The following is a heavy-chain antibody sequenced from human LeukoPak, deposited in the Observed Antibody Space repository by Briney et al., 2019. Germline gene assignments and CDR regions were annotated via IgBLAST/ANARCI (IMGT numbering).Heavy chain of an antibody. CDR1: GGTFSSYA. CDR3: ARDYSSPDY. D-gene: IGHD6-13*01. CDR2: IIPIFGTA. J-gene: IGHJ4*02. V-gene: IGHV1-69*05. Sequence: SVKVSCKASGGTFSSYAISWVRQAPGQGLEWMGGIIPIFGTANYAQKFQGRVTITMNTSISTAYMELTSLRSEDTAVYYCARDYSSPDYWGQGTLVTVSS.